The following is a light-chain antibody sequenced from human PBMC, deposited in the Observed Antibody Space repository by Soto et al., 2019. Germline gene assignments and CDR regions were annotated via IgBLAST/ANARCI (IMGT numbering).Light chain of an antibody. V-gene: IGLV1-40*01. CDR3: QSYDSSLSAPV. Sequence: QSVLTRPPSVSGAPGQRVTISCTGSSSNIGAGYDVHWYQQLPGTAPKLLIYGNSNRPSGVPDRFSGSKSGTSASLAITGLQAEDEADYYCQSYDSSLSAPVFGTGTKLTVL. J-gene: IGLJ1*01. CDR1: SSNIGAGYD. CDR2: GNS.